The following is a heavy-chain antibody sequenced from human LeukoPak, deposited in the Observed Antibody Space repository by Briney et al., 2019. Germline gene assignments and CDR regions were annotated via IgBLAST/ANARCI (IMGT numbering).Heavy chain of an antibody. CDR1: GFTFSSYS. D-gene: IGHD5-18*01. CDR3: AKRPAMGPFDY. V-gene: IGHV3-23*01. J-gene: IGHJ4*02. CDR2: ISGSGDST. Sequence: GGSLRLSCAASGFTFSSYSMSWVRQAPGKGLEWVSAISGSGDSTYYADSVKGRFTISRDNSKNTLYLQMNSLRAEDTAVYYCAKRPAMGPFDYWGQGTLVTVSS.